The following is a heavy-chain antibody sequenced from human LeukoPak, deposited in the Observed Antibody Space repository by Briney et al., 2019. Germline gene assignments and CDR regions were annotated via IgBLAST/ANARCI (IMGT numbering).Heavy chain of an antibody. V-gene: IGHV1-46*01. CDR3: ARESARRGVVPAANDY. J-gene: IGHJ4*02. CDR1: GYTFTSYY. D-gene: IGHD2-2*01. Sequence: GASVKVSCNASGYTFTSYYMHWVRQAPGQGLEWMGIINPSGGSTSYAQKFQGRVTMTRDMSTSTVYMELSSLRSEDTAVYYCARESARRGVVPAANDYWGQGTLVTVSS. CDR2: INPSGGST.